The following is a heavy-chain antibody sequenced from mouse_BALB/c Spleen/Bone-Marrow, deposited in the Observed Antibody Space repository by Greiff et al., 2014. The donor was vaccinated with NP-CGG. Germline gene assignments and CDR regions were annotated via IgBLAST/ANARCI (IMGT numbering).Heavy chain of an antibody. J-gene: IGHJ4*01. V-gene: IGHV1S56*01. CDR1: GYTFTSYY. Sequence: VKLMESGPELAKPGASVRISCKASGYTFTSYYIHWVKQRPGQGLEWIGWIYPGNVNTKYNEKFKGKATLTADKSSSTAYMQLSSLTSEDSAVYFCARDTMDYWGQGTSVTVSS. CDR3: ARDTMDY. CDR2: IYPGNVNT.